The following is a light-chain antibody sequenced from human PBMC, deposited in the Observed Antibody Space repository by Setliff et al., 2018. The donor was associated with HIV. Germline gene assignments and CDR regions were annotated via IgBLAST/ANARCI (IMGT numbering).Light chain of an antibody. CDR2: EVN. V-gene: IGLV2-14*01. Sequence: QSVLAQPASVSGSPGQSVTISCTGTSREVGGGQNYVSWYQQHPDKAPRLILYEVNKRPSGISDRFSGSKSGNTASLTISGLQAEDEADYYCSSYTSSSTYVFGTWTKVTVL. CDR3: SSYTSSSTYV. J-gene: IGLJ1*01. CDR1: SREVGGGQNY.